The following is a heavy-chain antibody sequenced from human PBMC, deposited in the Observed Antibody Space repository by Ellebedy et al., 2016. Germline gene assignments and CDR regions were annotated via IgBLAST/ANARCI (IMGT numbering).Heavy chain of an antibody. CDR1: GGSISSYY. V-gene: IGHV4-59*13. J-gene: IGHJ6*03. Sequence: SETLSLTXTVSGGSISSYYWSWIRQSPGKGLEWIGCIYSSGSTKYNPSLKSRVTISVDTSKNQFSLKLSSVTAADTAVYYCARTAPSPYYMDVWGKGTTVTVSS. D-gene: IGHD3-16*01. CDR3: ARTAPSPYYMDV. CDR2: IYSSGST.